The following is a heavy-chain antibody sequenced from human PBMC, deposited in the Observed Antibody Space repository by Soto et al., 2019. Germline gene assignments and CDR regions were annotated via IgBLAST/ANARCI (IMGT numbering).Heavy chain of an antibody. CDR1: GYSFTSYW. D-gene: IGHD6-6*01. J-gene: IGHJ6*02. Sequence: PGESLKISCKGSGYSFTSYWISWVRQMPGKGLEWMGRIGPSDSYTNYSPSFQGHATISADKSISTAYLQWSSLKASDTAMYYCASKYSSSSGYYYYGMDVWGQGTTVTVSS. CDR3: ASKYSSSSGYYYYGMDV. V-gene: IGHV5-10-1*01. CDR2: IGPSDSYT.